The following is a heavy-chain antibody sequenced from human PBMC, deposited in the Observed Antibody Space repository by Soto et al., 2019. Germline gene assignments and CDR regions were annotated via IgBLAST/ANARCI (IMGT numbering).Heavy chain of an antibody. J-gene: IGHJ5*02. CDR2: ISAYNGNT. Sequence: GASVKVSCKASGYTFTSYGISWVRQAPGQGLEWMGWISAYNGNTNYAQKLQGRATMTTDTSTSTAYMELRSLRSDDTAVYYCARAYSSGWYDLFGGNWFDPWGQGTLVTVSS. CDR3: ARAYSSGWYDLFGGNWFDP. CDR1: GYTFTSYG. D-gene: IGHD6-19*01. V-gene: IGHV1-18*04.